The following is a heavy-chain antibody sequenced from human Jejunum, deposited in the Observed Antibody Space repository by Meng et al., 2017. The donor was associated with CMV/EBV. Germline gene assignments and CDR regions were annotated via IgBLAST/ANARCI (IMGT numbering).Heavy chain of an antibody. CDR1: WFTFSSFA. CDR3: ARGLNWLDP. Sequence: LKISCEASWFTFSSFAMSWVRQAPGKGLEWVSGSSSGSTYYAGSVKGRFSISRDNSKSTLFLQMNSLRDEDTAVYYCARGLNWLDPWGQGTLVTVSS. CDR2: SSSGST. J-gene: IGHJ5*02. D-gene: IGHD3-10*01. V-gene: IGHV3-23*01.